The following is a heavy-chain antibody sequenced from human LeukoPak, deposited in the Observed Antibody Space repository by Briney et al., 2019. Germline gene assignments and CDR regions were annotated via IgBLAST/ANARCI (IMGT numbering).Heavy chain of an antibody. CDR3: ATAGLYESSGYYLGY. V-gene: IGHV1-18*01. CDR2: ISAYNGNT. J-gene: IGHJ4*02. D-gene: IGHD3-22*01. CDR1: GYTFTSYG. Sequence: GASVKVSCKASGYTFTSYGISWARQAPGQGLEWMGWISAYNGNTNYAQKLQGRVTMTTDKSTSTAYIELRSLRSADTAVYYCATAGLYESSGYYLGYWGQGTLVTVSS.